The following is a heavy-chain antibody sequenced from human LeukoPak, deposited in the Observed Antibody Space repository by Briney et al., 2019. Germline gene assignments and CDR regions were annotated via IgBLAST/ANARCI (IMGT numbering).Heavy chain of an antibody. CDR2: IWFDGSYK. J-gene: IGHJ6*02. Sequence: GGSLRLSCTASGFTFSSYGMHWVRQAPGIGLEWVAVIWFDGSYKYYGDSVKGRFTISRDNSKSTLYLQMSSLRAEDTAVYFCARDPSGGSYYYGMDVWGQGTTVTVSS. CDR3: ARDPSGGSYYYGMDV. CDR1: GFTFSSYG. V-gene: IGHV3-33*01. D-gene: IGHD2-15*01.